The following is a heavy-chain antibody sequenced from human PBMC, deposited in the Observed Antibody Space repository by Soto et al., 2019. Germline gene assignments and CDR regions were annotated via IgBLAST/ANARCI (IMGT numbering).Heavy chain of an antibody. V-gene: IGHV4-34*01. D-gene: IGHD4-17*01. CDR1: GGSFSGYY. Sequence: KTSETLSLTCAVYGGSFSGYYWSWIRQPPGKGLEWIGEINHSGSTNYNPSLKSRVTISVDTSKNQFSLKLSSVTAADTAVYYCARGPRTHSTAFHTEWGQGTLVTVSS. CDR3: ARGPRTHSTAFHTE. CDR2: INHSGST. J-gene: IGHJ4*02.